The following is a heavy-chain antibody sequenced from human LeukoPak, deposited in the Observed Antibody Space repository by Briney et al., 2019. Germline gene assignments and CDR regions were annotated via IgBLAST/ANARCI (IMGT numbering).Heavy chain of an antibody. CDR1: GFTFSSYS. D-gene: IGHD5-18*01. CDR2: ISSSSSYI. J-gene: IGHJ4*02. V-gene: IGHV3-21*01. CDR3: ARDDGQLWSSYY. Sequence: GGSLRLSCAASGFTFSSYSMNWVRQAPGKGLEWVSSISSSSSYIYYADSVKGRFTISREYAKNSLCLQMNSLIAEDTTVYYCARDDGQLWSSYYCGEGTLVTVSS.